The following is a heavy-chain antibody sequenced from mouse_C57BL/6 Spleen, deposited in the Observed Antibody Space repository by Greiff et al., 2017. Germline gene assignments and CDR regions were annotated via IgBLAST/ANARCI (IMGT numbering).Heavy chain of an antibody. V-gene: IGHV1-69*01. CDR3: ARASSWAWFAY. Sequence: QVQLQQPGAELVMPGASVKLSCKASGYTFTSYWMHWVKQRPGQGLEWIGEIDPSDSYTNYNQTFKGKSTLTVDKSSSTAYMQLSSLTSEDSAVYYCARASSWAWFAYWGQGTLVTVSA. D-gene: IGHD4-1*01. J-gene: IGHJ3*01. CDR1: GYTFTSYW. CDR2: IDPSDSYT.